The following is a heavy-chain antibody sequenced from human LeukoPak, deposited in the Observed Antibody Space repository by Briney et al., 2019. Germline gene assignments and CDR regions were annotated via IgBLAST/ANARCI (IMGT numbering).Heavy chain of an antibody. D-gene: IGHD6-19*01. Sequence: GGSLRLSCAASGLTFDVYAVHWVRQAPGKGLEWVSGITWSNGEIAYADSVKGRFTISRDNAKMYLQMNSLRTEDTAVYYCAKSLRSGSGWASDYWGQGTLVTVSS. CDR1: GLTFDVYA. CDR3: AKSLRSGSGWASDY. J-gene: IGHJ4*02. CDR2: ITWSNGEI. V-gene: IGHV3-9*01.